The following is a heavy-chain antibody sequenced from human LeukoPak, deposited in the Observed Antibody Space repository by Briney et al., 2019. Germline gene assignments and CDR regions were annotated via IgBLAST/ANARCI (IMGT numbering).Heavy chain of an antibody. J-gene: IGHJ4*02. CDR3: ARGYYYDSSGYRDFDY. V-gene: IGHV1-18*01. Sequence: ASVKVSCKASGYTFTSYGISWVRQAPGQGLEWMGWIRAYNGNTNYAQKLQGRVTMTTDTSTSTAYMELRSLRSDDTAVYYCARGYYYDSSGYRDFDYWGQGTLVTVSS. CDR1: GYTFTSYG. CDR2: IRAYNGNT. D-gene: IGHD3-22*01.